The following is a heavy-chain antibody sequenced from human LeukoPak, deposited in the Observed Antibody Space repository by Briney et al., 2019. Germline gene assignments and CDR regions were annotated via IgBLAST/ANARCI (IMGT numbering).Heavy chain of an antibody. J-gene: IGHJ5*02. V-gene: IGHV1-24*01. CDR3: ATEPSYYGSGAWFDP. CDR2: FDPEDGET. CDR1: GYTLTDLS. D-gene: IGHD3-10*01. Sequence: ASVTVSCKVSGYTLTDLSMHWARQAPGKGLEWMGGFDPEDGETIYAQKFQGRVTMTEDTSTDTAYMELSSLRSEDTAVYYCATEPSYYGSGAWFDPWGQGTLVTVSS.